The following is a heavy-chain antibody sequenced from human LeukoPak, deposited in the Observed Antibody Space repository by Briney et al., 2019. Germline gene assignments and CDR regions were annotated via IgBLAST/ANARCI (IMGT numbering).Heavy chain of an antibody. Sequence: GGSLRLSCAASGFTFSSYAMSWVRQAPGKGLEWVSAISGSGGSTYYADSVKGRFTISRDNSKNTLYLQMNSLRAEDTAVYYCATRNYVWGSYRYQYYFDYWGQGTLVTVSS. CDR2: ISGSGGST. D-gene: IGHD3-16*02. V-gene: IGHV3-23*01. CDR3: ATRNYVWGSYRYQYYFDY. J-gene: IGHJ4*02. CDR1: GFTFSSYA.